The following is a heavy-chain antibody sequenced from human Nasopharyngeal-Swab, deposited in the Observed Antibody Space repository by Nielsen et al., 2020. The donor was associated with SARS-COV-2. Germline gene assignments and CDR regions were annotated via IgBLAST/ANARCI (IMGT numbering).Heavy chain of an antibody. Sequence: ASVKVSCKASGYTFTGYYMHWVRQAPGQGLEWMGWINPSSGGTNYAQKFQGRVTMTRDTSISTAYMELSRLRSDDTAVYYCASHNYDFWSGYWSSYWYFDLWGRGTLVTVSS. CDR3: ASHNYDFWSGYWSSYWYFDL. J-gene: IGHJ2*01. D-gene: IGHD3-3*01. CDR2: INPSSGGT. CDR1: GYTFTGYY. V-gene: IGHV1-2*02.